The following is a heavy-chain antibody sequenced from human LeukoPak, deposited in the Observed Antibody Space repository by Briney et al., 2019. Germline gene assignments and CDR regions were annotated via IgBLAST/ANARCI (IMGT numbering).Heavy chain of an antibody. D-gene: IGHD3-22*01. CDR3: AREDYYDSRGNPGIDY. CDR2: ISSSSSYI. J-gene: IGHJ4*02. CDR1: GFTFSSYS. Sequence: PGGSLRLSCAASGFTFSSYSMNWVRQAPGKGLEWVSSISSSSSYIYYADSVKGRFTISRDNAKNSLYLQMNSLRAEDKAVYYWAREDYYDSRGNPGIDYGGQGTLVTVSP. V-gene: IGHV3-21*01.